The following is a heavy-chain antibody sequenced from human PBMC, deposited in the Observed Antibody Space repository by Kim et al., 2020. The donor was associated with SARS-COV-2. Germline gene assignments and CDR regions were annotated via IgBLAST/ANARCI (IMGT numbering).Heavy chain of an antibody. Sequence: ASVKVSCKASGYTFTTYAMNWVRQAPGQGLEWMGWINTNTGNPTYAQGFTGRFVFSLDTSVSTAYLQISSLKAEDTAVYYCARTKPSVAVAEEVFDYWGQGTLVTVSS. CDR3: ARTKPSVAVAEEVFDY. CDR1: GYTFTTYA. J-gene: IGHJ4*02. V-gene: IGHV7-4-1*02. CDR2: INTNTGNP. D-gene: IGHD6-19*01.